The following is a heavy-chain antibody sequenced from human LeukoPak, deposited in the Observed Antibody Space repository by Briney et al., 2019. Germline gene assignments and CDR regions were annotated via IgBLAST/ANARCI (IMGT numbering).Heavy chain of an antibody. Sequence: GASVKVSCKASGYTFTGYYMHWVRQAPGQGLEWMGWINPNSGGTNHAQKFQGRVTMTRDTSISTAYMELSRLRSDDTAVYYCARERDTAMVTGDAFDIWGQGTMVTVSS. D-gene: IGHD5-18*01. V-gene: IGHV1-2*02. CDR2: INPNSGGT. CDR3: ARERDTAMVTGDAFDI. J-gene: IGHJ3*02. CDR1: GYTFTGYY.